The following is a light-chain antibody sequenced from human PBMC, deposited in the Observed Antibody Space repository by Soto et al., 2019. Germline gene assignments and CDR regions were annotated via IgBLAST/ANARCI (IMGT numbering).Light chain of an antibody. CDR1: QTVRNNY. CDR3: QHYDISSWT. J-gene: IGKJ1*01. CDR2: DAS. Sequence: EFVLTQSPGTLSLSPGERATLSCRASQTVRNNYLAWYQQKPGQAPRLLIYDASSRATGIPGRFSGSGFGTDFTLTISRLEPEDFAVYYCQHYDISSWTFGQGTKVDIK. V-gene: IGKV3-20*01.